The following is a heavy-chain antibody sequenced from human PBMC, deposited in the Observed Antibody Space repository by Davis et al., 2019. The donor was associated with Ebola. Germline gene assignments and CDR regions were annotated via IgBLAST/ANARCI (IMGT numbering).Heavy chain of an antibody. D-gene: IGHD6-19*01. V-gene: IGHV4-34*01. CDR3: ASPHQIRGSDYFDC. J-gene: IGHJ4*02. CDR2: INPRGKA. Sequence: PSETLSLTFAVDGGSLSDYFWCWLRQPPGKGLEWIGEINPRGKAKYNPSLKSRATLSIDTSRKQISLKLTSLTAADAAVYYCASPHQIRGSDYFDCWGQGTLVTVSS. CDR1: GGSLSDYF.